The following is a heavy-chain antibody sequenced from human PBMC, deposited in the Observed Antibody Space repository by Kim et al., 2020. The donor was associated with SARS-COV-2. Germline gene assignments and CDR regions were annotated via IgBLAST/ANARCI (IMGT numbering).Heavy chain of an antibody. D-gene: IGHD3-16*01. CDR2: IRAKAYGGTM. J-gene: IGHJ4*02. CDR3: AREYRHDGVWTRGQIY. Sequence: GGSLRLSCVVSGFTFGDYAITWFRQAPGKGLEWVGFIRAKAYGGTMEYATSVQGRFILSRDDSKSTAYLQMNSLKIEDTGVYYCAREYRHDGVWTRGQIYWGQGTLVTVSS. CDR1: GFTFGDYA. V-gene: IGHV3-49*03.